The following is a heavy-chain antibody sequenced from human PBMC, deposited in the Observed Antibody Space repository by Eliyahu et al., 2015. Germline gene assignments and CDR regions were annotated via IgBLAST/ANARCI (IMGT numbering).Heavy chain of an antibody. CDR1: GGSFXSDF. V-gene: IGHV4-34*01. D-gene: IGHD2-21*01. CDR3: AGLPGEDIIRGGTYS. Sequence: QVQIQQWGAGLLKPSETLSLTCAVSGGSFXSDFWXWIRRPLPGKGLEWIGEIAQXGDTNYNPXLNSRVTISMDRSKRQFSLKMASVTAADTAVYYCAGLPGEDIIRGGTYSWGQGTLVTVSS. CDR2: IAQXGDT. J-gene: IGHJ1*01.